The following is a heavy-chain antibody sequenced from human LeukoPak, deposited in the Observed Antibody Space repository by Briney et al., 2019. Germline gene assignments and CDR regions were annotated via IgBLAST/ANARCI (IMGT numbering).Heavy chain of an antibody. J-gene: IGHJ5*02. CDR1: GGSISSGDYY. D-gene: IGHD3-22*01. CDR3: ARPYYYDSRIDP. CDR2: TYYSGST. Sequence: PSETLSRTCTVSGGSISSGDYYWSWIRQPPGKGLEWIGYTYYSGSTYYNPSLKSRATISVDTSKNQFSLKLTSVTAADTAVYYCARPYYYDSRIDPWGQGTLVTVSS. V-gene: IGHV4-30-4*01.